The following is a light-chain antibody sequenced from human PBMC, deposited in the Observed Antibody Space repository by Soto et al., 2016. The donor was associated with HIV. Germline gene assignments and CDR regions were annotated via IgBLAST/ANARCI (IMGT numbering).Light chain of an antibody. CDR3: QVWDRSSDHVV. CDR1: NLGSKS. V-gene: IGLV3-21*02. J-gene: IGLJ2*01. Sequence: SYVLTQSPSVSVAPGETAKITCGGDNLGSKSVHWYQQKPGQAPVLVVYDNNDRPSEIPERFSGSNSENTATLTISRVEAGDEADYYCQVWDRSSDHVVFGGGTKLTVL. CDR2: DNN.